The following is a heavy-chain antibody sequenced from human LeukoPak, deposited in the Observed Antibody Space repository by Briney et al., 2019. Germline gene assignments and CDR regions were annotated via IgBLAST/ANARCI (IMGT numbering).Heavy chain of an antibody. Sequence: SETLSLTCTVSGGSLRGLYWSWIRQPPGKGLEWIGYIYYSGSTTYNPSLKSRVTISVDTSKNQFSLRLRSVTAADTALYYCARGYAYGDTGSFDYWGQGALVTVSS. J-gene: IGHJ4*02. CDR2: IYYSGST. V-gene: IGHV4-59*01. CDR3: ARGYAYGDTGSFDY. CDR1: GGSLRGLY. D-gene: IGHD4-17*01.